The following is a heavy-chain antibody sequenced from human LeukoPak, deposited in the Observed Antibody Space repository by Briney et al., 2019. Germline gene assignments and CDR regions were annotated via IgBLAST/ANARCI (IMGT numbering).Heavy chain of an antibody. CDR3: ARSHGTMVRGVIISY. D-gene: IGHD3-10*01. J-gene: IGHJ4*02. V-gene: IGHV3-21*01. CDR2: ISSSSSYI. Sequence: PGGSLRLSCAASGFTFSSYSMNWVRQAPGKGLEWVSSISSSSSYIYYADSVKGRFTISRDNAKNSLYLQMNSLRAEDTAVYYCARSHGTMVRGVIISYWGQGTLVTVSS. CDR1: GFTFSSYS.